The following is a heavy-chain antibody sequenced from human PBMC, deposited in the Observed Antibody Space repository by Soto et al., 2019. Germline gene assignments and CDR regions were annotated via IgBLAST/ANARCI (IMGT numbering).Heavy chain of an antibody. CDR2: ISGSGGST. Sequence: EVQLLESGGGLVQPGGSLRVSCAASGFTFSSYAMSWVRQAPGKGLEWVSVISGSGGSTYFADSVKGRFTVSRDNSKNTLYLQMSSQRAEDTAVYYCARYGDYVWFDPWGQGTLVTVSS. J-gene: IGHJ5*02. CDR1: GFTFSSYA. V-gene: IGHV3-23*01. CDR3: ARYGDYVWFDP. D-gene: IGHD4-17*01.